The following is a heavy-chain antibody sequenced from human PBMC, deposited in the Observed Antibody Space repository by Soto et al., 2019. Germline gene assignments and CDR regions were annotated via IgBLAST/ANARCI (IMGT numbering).Heavy chain of an antibody. D-gene: IGHD3-3*01. J-gene: IGHJ4*02. V-gene: IGHV5-51*01. CDR3: SRPCDFWNSYDPNYFQY. CDR1: GYSFSRHW. Sequence: GESLKISCKVSGYSFSRHWIGWVRQMPGKGLEWMGIIYPDDAETRYSPSFEGQVTISVDKSISTAYLQWSSLQASDTAMYYCSRPCDFWNSYDPNYFQYWGQGTLVTVSS. CDR2: IYPDDAET.